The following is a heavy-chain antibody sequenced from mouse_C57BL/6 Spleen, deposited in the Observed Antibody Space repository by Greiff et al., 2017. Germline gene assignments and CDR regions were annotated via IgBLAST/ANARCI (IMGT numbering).Heavy chain of an antibody. V-gene: IGHV3-6*01. J-gene: IGHJ2*01. CDR3: ARGVVAPDY. Sequence: ESGPGLVKPSQSLSLTCSVTGYSITSGYYWNWIRQFPGNKLEWMGYISYDGSNNYNPSLKNRISLTRDTSKNQFFLKLNSVTTEDTATYYCARGVVAPDYWGQSTTLTVSS. D-gene: IGHD1-1*01. CDR2: ISYDGSN. CDR1: GYSITSGYY.